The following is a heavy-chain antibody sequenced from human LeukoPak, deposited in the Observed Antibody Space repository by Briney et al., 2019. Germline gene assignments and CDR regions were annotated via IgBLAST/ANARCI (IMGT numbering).Heavy chain of an antibody. CDR3: ALEVYYSDNSAFDY. J-gene: IGHJ4*02. D-gene: IGHD3-22*01. CDR1: GDTFSIYG. Sequence: ASVKVSCKAVGDTFSIYGISWVRQAPGQGLEWMGWMDPKSGETNHAQKFQGRVIVTRDTSISTAYMELSRLRSDDTAVYYCALEVYYSDNSAFDYWGQGTLVTVSS. V-gene: IGHV1-2*02. CDR2: MDPKSGET.